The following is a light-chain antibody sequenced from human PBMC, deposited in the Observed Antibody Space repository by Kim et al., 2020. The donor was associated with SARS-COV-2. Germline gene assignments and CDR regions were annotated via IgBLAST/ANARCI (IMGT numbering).Light chain of an antibody. V-gene: IGLV3-21*04. CDR2: YDS. CDR3: QVWDSSSDHVV. Sequence: APGKTARIPCGGNNIGSKSVHWYQQRPGQAPVLVIYYDSDRPSGIPERFSGSNSGNTATLTISRVEAGDEADYYCQVWDSSSDHVVFGGGTKVTVL. J-gene: IGLJ2*01. CDR1: NIGSKS.